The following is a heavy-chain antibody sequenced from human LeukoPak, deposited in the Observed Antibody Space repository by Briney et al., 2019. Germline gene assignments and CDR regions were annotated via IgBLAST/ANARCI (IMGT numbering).Heavy chain of an antibody. CDR2: ISSSGSTI. Sequence: PGGSLRLSCAASGFTFSSYEMNWVRQAPGKGLEWVSYISSSGSTIYYADSVKGRFTISRDNAKNSLYLQMNSLRAEDTAVYYCARALRGMVRGVLKYYFDYWGQGTLVTVSS. CDR1: GFTFSSYE. CDR3: ARALRGMVRGVLKYYFDY. V-gene: IGHV3-48*03. J-gene: IGHJ4*02. D-gene: IGHD3-10*01.